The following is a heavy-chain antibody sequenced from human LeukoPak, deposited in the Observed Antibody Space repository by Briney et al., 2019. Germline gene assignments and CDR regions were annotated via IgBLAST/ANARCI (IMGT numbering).Heavy chain of an antibody. CDR1: GFTFGSYG. D-gene: IGHD6-13*01. J-gene: IGHJ5*02. Sequence: GGSLRLSCAASGFTFGSYGMHWVRQAPGKGLEWVAFIRYDGSNKYYADSVKGRFTISRDNSKNTLYLQMNSLRAEDTAVYYCAKVSGSSSWYLFDPWGQGTLVTVSS. V-gene: IGHV3-30*02. CDR3: AKVSGSSSWYLFDP. CDR2: IRYDGSNK.